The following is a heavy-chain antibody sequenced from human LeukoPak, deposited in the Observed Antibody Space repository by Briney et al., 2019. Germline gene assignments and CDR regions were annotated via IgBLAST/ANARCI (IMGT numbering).Heavy chain of an antibody. D-gene: IGHD3-10*01. CDR2: IYYSGNT. CDR1: GGSVSSFY. J-gene: IGHJ3*02. CDR3: ARHGGITMVRGVLSAFDI. Sequence: SETLSLTCTVSGGSVSSFYWIWIRQPPGKGLEWIGYIYYSGNTNYNPPLKSRVTISVDTSKNQFSLKLTSVTAADTAVYYCARHGGITMVRGVLSAFDIWGQGTMVTVSS. V-gene: IGHV4-59*08.